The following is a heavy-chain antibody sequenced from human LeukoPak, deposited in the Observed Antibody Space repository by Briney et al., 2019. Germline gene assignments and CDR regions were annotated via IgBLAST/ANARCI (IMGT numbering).Heavy chain of an antibody. D-gene: IGHD3-10*01. CDR2: ISYDGSNK. J-gene: IGHJ4*02. V-gene: IGHV3-30*18. CDR3: AKDKTPSGSGSNLIDY. Sequence: GGSLRLSCAASGFTFSSYGMHWVRQAPGKGLEWVAIISYDGSNKYYADSVKGRFTISRDNSKNTLYLQMNSLRAEDTAVYYCAKDKTPSGSGSNLIDYWGQGTLVTVSS. CDR1: GFTFSSYG.